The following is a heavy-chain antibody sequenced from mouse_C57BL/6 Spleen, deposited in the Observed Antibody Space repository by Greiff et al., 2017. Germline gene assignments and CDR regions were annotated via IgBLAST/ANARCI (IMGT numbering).Heavy chain of an antibody. CDR3: ASRNWDGYFDV. J-gene: IGHJ1*03. D-gene: IGHD4-1*02. V-gene: IGHV7-3*01. CDR2: IRNKANGYTT. Sequence: VQLKESGGGLVQPGGSLSLSCAASGFTFTDYYMSWVRQPPGKALEWLGFIRNKANGYTTEYSASVKGRFTISRDNSQSILYLQVKALRAEDSATYYCASRNWDGYFDVWGTGTTVTVSS. CDR1: GFTFTDYY.